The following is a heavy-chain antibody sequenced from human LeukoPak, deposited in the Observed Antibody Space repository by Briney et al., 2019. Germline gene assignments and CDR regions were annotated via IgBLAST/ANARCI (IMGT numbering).Heavy chain of an antibody. Sequence: PGGSLRLSCAASGFSFSTYAMNWARQAPGKGLEWGTAISGSGDTTYYVDSVKGRFIISRDNSRNTLYLQIHNLRAEDTAVYYCAKGHDTRTATLDYWGQGTLVTVSS. CDR2: ISGSGDTT. J-gene: IGHJ4*02. V-gene: IGHV3-23*01. D-gene: IGHD1-1*01. CDR1: GFSFSTYA. CDR3: AKGHDTRTATLDY.